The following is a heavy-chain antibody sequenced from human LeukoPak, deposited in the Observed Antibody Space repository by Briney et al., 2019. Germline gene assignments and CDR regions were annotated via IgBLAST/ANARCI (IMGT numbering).Heavy chain of an antibody. CDR2: ISYDGSNK. Sequence: PGGSLRLSCAASGFTFSSYGMHWVRQAPGKGLEWVAVISYDGSNKYYADSVKGRFTISRDNSMNTLYLQMNSLRAEDTAVYYCARDLYYYDSSGYSSFYYYHGMDVWGQGTTVIVSS. V-gene: IGHV3-30*03. D-gene: IGHD3-22*01. J-gene: IGHJ6*02. CDR1: GFTFSSYG. CDR3: ARDLYYYDSSGYSSFYYYHGMDV.